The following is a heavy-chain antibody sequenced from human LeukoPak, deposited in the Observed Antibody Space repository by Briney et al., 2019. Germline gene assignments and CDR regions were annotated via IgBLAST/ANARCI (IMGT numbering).Heavy chain of an antibody. CDR1: GFSVSDKY. J-gene: IGHJ6*02. CDR2: IYRGGNT. CDR3: ARVYSSSWYGVNYYYYGMDV. Sequence: GGSLRLSCAASGFSVSDKYMSWVRQAPGKGLEWVSVIYRGGNTYYAESVKGRFTIFRDTSQNMLYLQMNSLRAEDTAVYYCARVYSSSWYGVNYYYYGMDVWGQGTTVTVSS. V-gene: IGHV3-66*01. D-gene: IGHD6-13*01.